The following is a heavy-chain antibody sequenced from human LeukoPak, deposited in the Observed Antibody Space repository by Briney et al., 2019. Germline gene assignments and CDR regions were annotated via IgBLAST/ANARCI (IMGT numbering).Heavy chain of an antibody. J-gene: IGHJ3*02. Sequence: PSQTLSLTCTVSGGSISNGYYWSWIRQPAGKGPEWIGRIYTSGSTNYNPSLKNRVTISVDTSKNQFSLKLSSVTAADTALYYCARDLVGATWLPGSDAFDIWGLGTMVIVSS. V-gene: IGHV4-61*02. CDR3: ARDLVGATWLPGSDAFDI. CDR1: GGSISNGYY. CDR2: IYTSGST. D-gene: IGHD1-26*01.